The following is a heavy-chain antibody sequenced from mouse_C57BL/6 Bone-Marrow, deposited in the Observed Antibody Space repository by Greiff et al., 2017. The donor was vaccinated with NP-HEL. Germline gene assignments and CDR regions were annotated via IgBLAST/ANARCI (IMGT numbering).Heavy chain of an antibody. Sequence: VQLQQSGAELVRPGASVKLSCTASGFNIKDDYMHWVKQRPEQGLEWIGWIDPGNGDTEYASKFQGKATITADTSSNTAYLQLSSLTSEDTAVYYCTTTPYFDYWGQGTTLTVSS. CDR2: IDPGNGDT. V-gene: IGHV14-4*01. J-gene: IGHJ2*01. CDR1: GFNIKDDY. CDR3: TTTPYFDY.